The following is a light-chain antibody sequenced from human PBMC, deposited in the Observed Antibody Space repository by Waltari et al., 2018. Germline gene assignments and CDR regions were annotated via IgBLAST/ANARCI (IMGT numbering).Light chain of an antibody. CDR2: GAS. Sequence: EIVLTQSPGTLSLSPGERATLSCRASQSVSRSYLAWYQQKPGQAPRLLIYGASSRATGIPYRVSGSESGTDFTLTISRREPDDFAVYYCQQYGSSRTFGGGTKVEIK. J-gene: IGKJ4*01. V-gene: IGKV3-20*01. CDR3: QQYGSSRT. CDR1: QSVSRSY.